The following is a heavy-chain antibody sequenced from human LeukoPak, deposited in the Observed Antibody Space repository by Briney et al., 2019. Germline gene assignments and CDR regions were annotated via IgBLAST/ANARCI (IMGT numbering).Heavy chain of an antibody. Sequence: SETLSLTCAVYGGSFSGYYWSWIRQPPGKGLEWIGEINHSGSTNYNPSLKSRVTISVDTSKNQFSLKLSSVTAADTAVYYCARRPYYDYVWGSYRGFDYWGQGTLVTVSS. CDR1: GGSFSGYY. CDR3: ARRPYYDYVWGSYRGFDY. J-gene: IGHJ4*02. CDR2: INHSGST. V-gene: IGHV4-34*01. D-gene: IGHD3-16*02.